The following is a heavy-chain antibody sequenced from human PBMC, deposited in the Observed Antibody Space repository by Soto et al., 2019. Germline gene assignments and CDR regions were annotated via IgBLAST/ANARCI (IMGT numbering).Heavy chain of an antibody. CDR2: ISGSGGST. D-gene: IGHD3-22*01. CDR1: GFTFSSYA. V-gene: IGHV3-23*01. J-gene: IGHJ3*02. Sequence: GGSLRLSCAASGFTFSSYAMSWVRQAPGKGLEWVSAISGSGGSTYYADSVKGRFTISRDNSKNTLYLQMNSLRAEDTAVYYCAKDRITMIVVAADAFDIWGQGTMVTVSS. CDR3: AKDRITMIVVAADAFDI.